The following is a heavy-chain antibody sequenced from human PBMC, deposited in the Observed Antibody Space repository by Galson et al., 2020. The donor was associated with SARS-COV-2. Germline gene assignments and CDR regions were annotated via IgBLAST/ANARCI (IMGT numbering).Heavy chain of an antibody. CDR1: GGSISSSSYY. V-gene: IGHV4-39*01. D-gene: IGHD7-27*01. Sequence: SETLSLTCTVSGGSISSSSYYWGWIRQPPGKGLEWIGSIYYSGSTYYNPSLKSRVTISVDTSKNQFSLKLSSVTAADTAVYYCARQGTVSLGRAFDIWGQGTMVTVSS. CDR3: ARQGTVSLGRAFDI. J-gene: IGHJ3*02. CDR2: IYYSGST.